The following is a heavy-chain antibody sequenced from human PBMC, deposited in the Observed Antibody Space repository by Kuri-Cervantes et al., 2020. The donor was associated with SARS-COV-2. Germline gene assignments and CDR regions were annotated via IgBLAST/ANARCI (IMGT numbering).Heavy chain of an antibody. Sequence: SETLSLTCTVSGGSISSYYWSWIRQPPGKGLEWIGYIYYSGSTNYNPSLKSRVTISVDTSKNQFSLKLSSVTAADTAVYYCARHWATMVRGVTYYNGMNVWGQGTTVTVSS. CDR1: GGSISSYY. D-gene: IGHD3-10*01. CDR2: IYYSGST. J-gene: IGHJ6*02. CDR3: ARHWATMVRGVTYYNGMNV. V-gene: IGHV4-59*08.